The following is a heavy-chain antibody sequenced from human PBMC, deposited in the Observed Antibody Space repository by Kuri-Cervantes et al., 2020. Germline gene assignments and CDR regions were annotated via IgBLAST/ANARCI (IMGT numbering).Heavy chain of an antibody. CDR1: GFTFSNYG. V-gene: IGHV3-30*03. J-gene: IGHJ4*02. D-gene: IGHD3-22*01. Sequence: GGSLRLSCAASGFTFSNYGIHWVRQAPGKGLEWIAVISYDGSNKYYADPVKGRFTISRDNSENTLYLQMNSLRAEDTAVYYCASGYYYDSSGYFDYWGQGILVTVSS. CDR2: ISYDGSNK. CDR3: ASGYYYDSSGYFDY.